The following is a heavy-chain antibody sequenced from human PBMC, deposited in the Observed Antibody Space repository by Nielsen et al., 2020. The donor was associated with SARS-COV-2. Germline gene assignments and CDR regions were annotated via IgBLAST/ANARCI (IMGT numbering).Heavy chain of an antibody. D-gene: IGHD3-3*01. CDR2: MYYTGSV. CDR1: GGSTSNYY. CDR3: ARVVTGGFWSGSSYVPSPSTPHYIDV. J-gene: IGHJ6*03. V-gene: IGHV4-59*08. Sequence: SETLSLTCTVSGGSTSNYYWSWIRQPPGKGLEWVAYMYYTGSVNYNPSLKSRATMSPDTSNSQFSLKLSSVTAADTAVYYCARVVTGGFWSGSSYVPSPSTPHYIDVLGKGTTVTVSS.